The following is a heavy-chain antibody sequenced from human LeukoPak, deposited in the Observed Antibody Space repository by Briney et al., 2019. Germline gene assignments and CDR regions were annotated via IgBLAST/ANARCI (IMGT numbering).Heavy chain of an antibody. CDR3: ARDWAAGVFDY. J-gene: IGHJ4*02. D-gene: IGHD6-13*01. CDR2: IKQDGSVK. V-gene: IGHV3-7*03. Sequence: GGSLRLSCAASGFTFSSYWMSWVRQAPGKGLEWVANIKQDGSVKYYVDSVKGRFTISRDNAKNSLYLQMNSLRAEDTAVYYCARDWAAGVFDYWGQGTLVTVSS. CDR1: GFTFSSYW.